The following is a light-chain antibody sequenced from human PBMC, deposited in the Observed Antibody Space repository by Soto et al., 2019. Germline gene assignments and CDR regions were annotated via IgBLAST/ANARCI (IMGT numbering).Light chain of an antibody. CDR2: GAS. CDR3: HQQYRSPTWT. Sequence: EIALTQSPGTLSLSLGERATLSCRASQSVSSCYLAWYQQKPGPAPRLLIYGASRSATGIPDRFSGSGLGTDFALTISSRGPDDFAVYYCHQQYRSPTWTFGQGTKVDIK. J-gene: IGKJ1*01. CDR1: QSVSSCY. V-gene: IGKV3-20*01.